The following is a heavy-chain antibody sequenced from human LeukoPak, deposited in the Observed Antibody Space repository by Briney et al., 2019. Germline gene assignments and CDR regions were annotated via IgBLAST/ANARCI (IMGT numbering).Heavy chain of an antibody. CDR1: GGSISSGGYS. J-gene: IGHJ3*02. V-gene: IGHV4-30-2*01. CDR3: DSNSVTEDAFDI. Sequence: SETLSLTCAVSGGSISSGGYSWSWIRQPPGKGLEWIGYIYHSGSTYYNPSLKSRVTISVDRSKNQFSLKLSSVTAADTAVYYCDSNSVTEDAFDIWGQGTMVTVSS. D-gene: IGHD4-17*01. CDR2: IYHSGST.